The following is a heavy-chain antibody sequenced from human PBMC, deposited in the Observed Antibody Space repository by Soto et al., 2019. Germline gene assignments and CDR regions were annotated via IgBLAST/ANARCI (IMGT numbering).Heavy chain of an antibody. CDR2: ISRNSGTI. D-gene: IGHD6-6*01. J-gene: IGHJ4*02. V-gene: IGHV3-9*01. CDR1: GFTFDDYV. CDR3: VKDMGYGSSSTFDY. Sequence: GGSLRLSCVVSGFTFDDYVMHLVRQAPGKGLEWVSGISRNSGTIEYADSVKGRFTVSRDNAKNSLYLQMDSLRAEDTALYYCVKDMGYGSSSTFDYWGQGTLVTVSS.